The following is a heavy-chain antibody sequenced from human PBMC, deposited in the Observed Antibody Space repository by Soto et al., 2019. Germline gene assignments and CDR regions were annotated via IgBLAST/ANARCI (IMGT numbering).Heavy chain of an antibody. CDR1: GFTFSHYA. J-gene: IGHJ5*02. Sequence: QAQLVESGGGVVQPGRSLRLSCAASGFTFSHYAMHWVRQAPGKGVEWVAIISYDGSKKYYGDSVKGRCTISRDNSKNTLYLQMNSLRVEDTAVYYCARDVAGKNYFDPWGQGTRVTVSS. D-gene: IGHD1-7*01. CDR3: ARDVAGKNYFDP. V-gene: IGHV3-30-3*01. CDR2: ISYDGSKK.